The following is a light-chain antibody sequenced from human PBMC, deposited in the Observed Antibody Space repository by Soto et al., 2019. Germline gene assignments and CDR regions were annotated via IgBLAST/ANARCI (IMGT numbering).Light chain of an antibody. Sequence: QSVLTQPASVSGSPGQSVTISCTGTSXDVGGYIYVSWYQQHPGKAPKLMIYDVTSRPSGVSYRFSGSKSGNTASLTISGLQAEDEADYYCSSYTITSSPVFGPGTKVTVL. V-gene: IGLV2-14*01. CDR3: SSYTITSSPV. J-gene: IGLJ1*01. CDR2: DVT. CDR1: SXDVGGYIY.